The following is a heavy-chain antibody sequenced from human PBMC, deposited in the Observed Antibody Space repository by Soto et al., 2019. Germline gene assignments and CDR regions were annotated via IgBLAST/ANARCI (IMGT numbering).Heavy chain of an antibody. D-gene: IGHD3-3*01. CDR3: ARADFDFWSGYSPFDY. CDR1: GYTLTSYG. J-gene: IGHJ4*02. V-gene: IGHV1-18*01. Sequence: QVQLVQSRAEVKKPGASVKVFCKASGYTLTSYGISWVRQAPGQGLEWVGWISPYNGNTNYAQKLQDRVTLTTDTSTSTAYMELRSLRPDDTAVYYCARADFDFWSGYSPFDYWGQGTLVTVSS. CDR2: ISPYNGNT.